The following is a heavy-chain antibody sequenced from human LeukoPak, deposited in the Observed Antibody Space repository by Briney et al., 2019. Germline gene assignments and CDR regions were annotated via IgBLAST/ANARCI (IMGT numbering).Heavy chain of an antibody. J-gene: IGHJ4*02. CDR3: ASHSSGYFG. D-gene: IGHD3-22*01. V-gene: IGHV3-7*01. CDR1: GFTFSDYW. Sequence: GGSLRLSCAASGFTFSDYWMSWVRQAPGKGLEWVANIKQDGSEKYYVDSVKGRFTISRDNAKNSLYLQMNSLRAEDTAVYYCASHSSGYFGWGQGTLVTVSS. CDR2: IKQDGSEK.